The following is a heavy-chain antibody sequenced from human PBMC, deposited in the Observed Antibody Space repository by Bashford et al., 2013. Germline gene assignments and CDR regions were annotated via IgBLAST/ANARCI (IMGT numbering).Heavy chain of an antibody. CDR3: ARDAVFWSGYNVFDS. V-gene: IGHV3-21*01. D-gene: IGHD3-3*01. CDR2: ISSSSSYI. Sequence: VRQAPGKGLEWVSCISSSSSYIYYADSVKGRFTISRDNSKNTLYLHMNSLTAEDTAVYYCARDAVFWSGYNVFDSWGQGTLVTVSS. J-gene: IGHJ4*02.